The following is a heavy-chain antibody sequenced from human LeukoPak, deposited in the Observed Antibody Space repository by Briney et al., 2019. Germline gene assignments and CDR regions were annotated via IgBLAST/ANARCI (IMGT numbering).Heavy chain of an antibody. CDR2: IYYSGST. Sequence: SETLSLTCTVSGGSISSSSYYWGWIRQPPGKGLEWIVSIYYSGSTYYNPSLKSRVTISVDTSKNQFSLKLSSVTAADTAVYYCARGGGGYDFPVPFDYWGQGTLVTVSS. J-gene: IGHJ4*02. CDR3: ARGGGGYDFPVPFDY. CDR1: GGSISSSSYY. V-gene: IGHV4-39*01. D-gene: IGHD5-12*01.